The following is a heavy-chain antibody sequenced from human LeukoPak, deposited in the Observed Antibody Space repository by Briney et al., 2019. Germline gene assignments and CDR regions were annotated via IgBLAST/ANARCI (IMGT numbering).Heavy chain of an antibody. CDR1: GGSISSSSYY. Sequence: SETLSLTCTVSGGSISSSSYYWGWIRQPPGKGLEWIGSIYYSGSTYYNPSLKSRVTISVDTSKNQFSLKLSSVTAADTAVYYCARRSADYYDSSGYYFWFDPWGQGTLVTVSS. CDR3: ARRSADYYDSSGYYFWFDP. CDR2: IYYSGST. V-gene: IGHV4-39*07. D-gene: IGHD3-22*01. J-gene: IGHJ5*02.